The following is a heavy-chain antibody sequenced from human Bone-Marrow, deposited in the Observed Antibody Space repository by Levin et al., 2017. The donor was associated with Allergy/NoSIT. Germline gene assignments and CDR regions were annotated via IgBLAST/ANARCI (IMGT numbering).Heavy chain of an antibody. CDR1: GFTFSSYS. CDR2: INSGSSFI. V-gene: IGHV3-21*01. Sequence: TPGGSLRLSCEGSGFTFSSYSLHWVRQAPGKGLEWVSSINSGSSFINYGDSVEGRFTVSRDNSKNLLYLQMNNLRLDDTAVYYCARNRPGDRRTYWGQGTLVTVSS. CDR3: ARNRPGDRRTY. D-gene: IGHD2-21*01. J-gene: IGHJ4*02.